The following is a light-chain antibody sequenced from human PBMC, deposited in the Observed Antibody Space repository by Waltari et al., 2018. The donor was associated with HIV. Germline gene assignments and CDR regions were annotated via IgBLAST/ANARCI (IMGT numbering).Light chain of an antibody. Sequence: EIVLTQSPGTLSLSPGERATLSCRASQSVTSTYLAWYQQKPGQPPRLLIFVASSRATGIPDRFSGSGSGTNFTLTIRRLEPEDFAVYYCQQYGSSPGTFGQGTKVEIK. CDR1: QSVTSTY. V-gene: IGKV3-20*01. CDR2: VAS. J-gene: IGKJ2*01. CDR3: QQYGSSPGT.